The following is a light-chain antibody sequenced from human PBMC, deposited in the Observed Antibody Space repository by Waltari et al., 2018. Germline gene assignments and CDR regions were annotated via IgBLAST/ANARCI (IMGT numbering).Light chain of an antibody. CDR2: GTS. J-gene: IGKJ1*01. V-gene: IGKV3-20*01. CDR1: QRISASH. CDR3: QQHGNSPWT. Sequence: TQSPGTLSLSPGERATLSCRTSQRISASHLAWYQQKPGQAPRLLIYGTSTRATGIPERFSGSGSGTDFSLTVTSMQPEDFAVYFCQQHGNSPWTFGQGTKVEV.